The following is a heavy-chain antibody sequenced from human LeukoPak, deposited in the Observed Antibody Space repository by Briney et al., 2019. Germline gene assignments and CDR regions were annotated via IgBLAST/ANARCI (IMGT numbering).Heavy chain of an antibody. D-gene: IGHD3-10*01. CDR2: INYIGST. Sequence: PSETLSLTRAVYGVSFTAYYWSWIRQPPGKGLEWIGEINYIGSTNYKPSLNSPLTISVDTSKNQFSLKLSAVTAADTAGYYCARGGYGSGSYYNFWFDPWGQGTLVTVSS. CDR1: GVSFTAYY. J-gene: IGHJ5*02. V-gene: IGHV4-34*01. CDR3: ARGGYGSGSYYNFWFDP.